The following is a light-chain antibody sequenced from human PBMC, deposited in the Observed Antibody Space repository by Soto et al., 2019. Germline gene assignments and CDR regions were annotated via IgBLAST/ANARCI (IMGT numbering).Light chain of an antibody. V-gene: IGKV1-16*02. Sequence: DIQMTQSPSSLSASVGDRVTIECRASQDISTSLAWFQQEPRKAPRTLIYGATYRQTGVPSKFSGSGSGTQFTLTINSLQPEDFATYYCQQYDNYPITFGQGTRLEIK. CDR1: QDISTS. J-gene: IGKJ5*01. CDR2: GAT. CDR3: QQYDNYPIT.